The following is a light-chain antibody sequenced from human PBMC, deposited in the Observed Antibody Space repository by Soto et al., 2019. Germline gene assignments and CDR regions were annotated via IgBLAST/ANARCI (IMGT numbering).Light chain of an antibody. CDR3: SSYTSSSTLAV. CDR1: SSDVGGYNY. J-gene: IGLJ1*01. V-gene: IGLV2-14*01. Sequence: LTQPASVSGSPGQSITISCTGTSSDVGGYNYVSWYQQHPGKAPKLMIYEVSNRPSGVSNRFSGSKSGNTASLTISGLQAEDEADYYCSSYTSSSTLAVFGTGTKVTVL. CDR2: EVS.